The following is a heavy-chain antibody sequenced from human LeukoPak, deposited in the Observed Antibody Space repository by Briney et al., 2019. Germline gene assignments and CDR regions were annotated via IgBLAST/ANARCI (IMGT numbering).Heavy chain of an antibody. CDR3: ARRAVNYLGDYYYMDV. J-gene: IGHJ6*03. V-gene: IGHV1-69*02. CDR1: GYTFSSYT. Sequence: SVKVSCKASGYTFSSYTISWVRQAPGQGLEWMGRIIPILGIANYAQKFQGRVTITADKSTSTAYMELSSLRSEDTAVYYCARRAVNYLGDYYYMDVWGKGTTVTVS. D-gene: IGHD1-7*01. CDR2: IIPILGIA.